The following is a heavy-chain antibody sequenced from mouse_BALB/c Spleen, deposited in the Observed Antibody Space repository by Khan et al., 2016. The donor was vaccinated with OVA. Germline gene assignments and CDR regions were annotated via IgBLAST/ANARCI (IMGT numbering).Heavy chain of an antibody. J-gene: IGHJ3*01. Sequence: QVQLQQSGAELARPGASVKMSCKASGYIFTSYTIHWVKQRPGQGLEWIGDINPSSDYNNYNQKFKDKATLTADKSSSTAYMQLSSLTSEDSAVYYCARGGYGSFGYWGQGTLVTVSA. CDR2: INPSSDYN. CDR3: ARGGYGSFGY. V-gene: IGHV1-4*01. CDR1: GYIFTSYT. D-gene: IGHD1-1*01.